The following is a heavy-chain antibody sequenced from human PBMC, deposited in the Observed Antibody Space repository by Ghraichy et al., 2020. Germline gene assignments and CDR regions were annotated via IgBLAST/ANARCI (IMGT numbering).Heavy chain of an antibody. CDR2: IYYSGST. D-gene: IGHD6-13*01. CDR3: ARGVDSSSWFNWFDP. CDR1: GGSISSYY. J-gene: IGHJ5*02. V-gene: IGHV4-59*01. Sequence: ESLNISCTVSGGSISSYYWSWIRQPPGKGLEWIGYIYYSGSTNYNPSLKSRVTISVDTSKNQFSLKLSSVTAADTAVYYCARGVDSSSWFNWFDPWGQGTLVTVFS.